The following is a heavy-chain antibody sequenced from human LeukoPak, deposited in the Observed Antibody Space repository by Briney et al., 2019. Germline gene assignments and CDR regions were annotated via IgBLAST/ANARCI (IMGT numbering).Heavy chain of an antibody. J-gene: IGHJ4*02. Sequence: GGSLRLSCAASGFTFSSYNMNWVRQAPGKGLEWVSYISSSGSTIYYADSVKGRFTISRDNAKNSLYLQMNSLRAEDTAVYYCAREGGDYGDYFDYWGQGTLVTVSS. V-gene: IGHV3-48*04. CDR1: GFTFSSYN. CDR3: AREGGDYGDYFDY. CDR2: ISSSGSTI. D-gene: IGHD4-17*01.